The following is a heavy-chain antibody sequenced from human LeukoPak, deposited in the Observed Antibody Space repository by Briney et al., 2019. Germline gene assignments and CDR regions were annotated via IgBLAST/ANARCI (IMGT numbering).Heavy chain of an antibody. D-gene: IGHD6-13*01. CDR2: INPNSGGT. Sequence: ASVKVSCKASGYTFTGYYMHWVRQAPGQGLEWMGWINPNSGGTNYAQKFQGRVTMTGDTSISTAYMELSRLRSDDTAVYYCARVIDSSSWYAYYFDYWGQGTLVTVSS. J-gene: IGHJ4*02. CDR1: GYTFTGYY. CDR3: ARVIDSSSWYAYYFDY. V-gene: IGHV1-2*02.